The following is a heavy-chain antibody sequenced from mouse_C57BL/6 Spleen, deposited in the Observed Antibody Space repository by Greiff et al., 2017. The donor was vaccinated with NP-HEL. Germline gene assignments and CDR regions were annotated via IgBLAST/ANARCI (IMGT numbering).Heavy chain of an antibody. V-gene: IGHV1-9*01. J-gene: IGHJ4*01. Sequence: VQLQQSGAELMKPGASVKLSCKATGYTFTGYWIEWVKQRPGHGLEWIGEILPGSGSTNYNEKFKGKATFTADTSSNTAYMQLSSLTTEDSAIYYCASRDSQTAQAPYYYAMDYGGQGTSVTVSS. CDR1: GYTFTGYW. CDR2: ILPGSGST. D-gene: IGHD3-2*02. CDR3: ASRDSQTAQAPYYYAMDY.